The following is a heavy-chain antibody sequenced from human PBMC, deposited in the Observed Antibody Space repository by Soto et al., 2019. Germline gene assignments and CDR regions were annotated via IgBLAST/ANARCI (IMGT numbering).Heavy chain of an antibody. Sequence: PGESLKISCKTSGYSFTSHWIARVRQMPGKGLEWMGIIYPSDSDIRYRPSFQGQVTISVDKSISTAYLQWSSLKASDTATYYCARQDYSNYRGGMDVWGQGTTVTAP. CDR3: ARQDYSNYRGGMDV. CDR1: GYSFTSHW. J-gene: IGHJ6*02. V-gene: IGHV5-51*01. CDR2: IYPSDSDI. D-gene: IGHD2-2*01.